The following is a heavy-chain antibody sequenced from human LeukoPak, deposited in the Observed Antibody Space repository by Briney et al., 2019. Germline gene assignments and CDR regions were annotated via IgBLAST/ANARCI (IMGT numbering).Heavy chain of an antibody. V-gene: IGHV3-48*04. D-gene: IGHD4-17*01. J-gene: IGHJ4*02. Sequence: PGGSLRLSCAASGFTFSSFSMNWVRQAPGKGLEWISYIASSSSSTYYADSAKGRFTISRDNAKNSLYLQMNSLTAEDTAVYYCARVIGSYGDSAYWGQGTLVTVSS. CDR2: IASSSSST. CDR3: ARVIGSYGDSAY. CDR1: GFTFSSFS.